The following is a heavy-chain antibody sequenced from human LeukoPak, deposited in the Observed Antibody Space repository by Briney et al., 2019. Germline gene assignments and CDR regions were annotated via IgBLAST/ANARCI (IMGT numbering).Heavy chain of an antibody. CDR1: GGSISSYY. J-gene: IGHJ4*02. V-gene: IGHV4-59*01. CDR3: ARYIWGSYPTFEDY. D-gene: IGHD3-16*02. Sequence: SETLSLTCTVSGGSISSYYWSWIRQPPGKGLEWIGYIYYSGSTNYNPSLKSRVTISVDTSKNQLSLKLSSVTAADTAVYYCARYIWGSYPTFEDYWGQGSLVTVSS. CDR2: IYYSGST.